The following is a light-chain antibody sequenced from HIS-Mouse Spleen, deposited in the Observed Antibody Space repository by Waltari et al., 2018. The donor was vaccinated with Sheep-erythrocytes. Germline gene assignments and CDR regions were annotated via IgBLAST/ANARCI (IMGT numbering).Light chain of an antibody. J-gene: IGKJ1*01. CDR1: QSVSSSY. V-gene: IGKV3D-7*01. Sequence: ILMTQSPATLSLSQGERATLSCRASQSVSSSYLSWYQQKPGQAPRLLIYGASTRATGIPARFSGSGSGTDFTLTISSLQPEDFAVYYCQQDYNLRTFGQGTKVEIK. CDR2: GAS. CDR3: QQDYNLRT.